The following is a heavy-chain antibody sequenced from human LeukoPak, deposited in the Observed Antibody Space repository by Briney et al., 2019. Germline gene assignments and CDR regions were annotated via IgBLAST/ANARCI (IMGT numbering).Heavy chain of an antibody. CDR2: INPSGGST. D-gene: IGHD2-2*01. Sequence: ASVKVPCKASGYTFTSYYMHWVRQAPGQGPEWMGIINPSGGSTSYAQKFQGRVTMTRDTSTSTVYMELSSPRSEDTAVYYCARSHINQLLSSGMDVWGQGTTVTVSS. J-gene: IGHJ6*02. V-gene: IGHV1-46*01. CDR3: ARSHINQLLSSGMDV. CDR1: GYTFTSYY.